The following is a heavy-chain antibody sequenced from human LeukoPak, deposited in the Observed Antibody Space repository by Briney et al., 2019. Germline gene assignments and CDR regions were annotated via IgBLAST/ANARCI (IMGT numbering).Heavy chain of an antibody. CDR1: GFTFSDYH. V-gene: IGHV3-11*01. J-gene: IGHJ5*02. CDR3: ARSSSSSEVYWFDP. Sequence: PGGSLRLSCAASGFTFSDYHMSWIRQAPGKGLEWASYISRSGSTIYNADSVKGRFTISRDNAKNSLYLQMNSLRAEDTAVYYCARSSSSSEVYWFDPWGQGTLVTVSS. CDR2: ISRSGSTI. D-gene: IGHD6-13*01.